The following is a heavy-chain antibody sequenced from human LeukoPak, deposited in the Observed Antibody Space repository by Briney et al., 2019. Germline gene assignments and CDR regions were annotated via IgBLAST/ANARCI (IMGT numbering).Heavy chain of an antibody. V-gene: IGHV3-64*01. CDR2: ISTNGGTT. CDR3: AREWAIAARPLDY. Sequence: GGSLRLSCAASGFTFDDYAMHWVRQAPGKGLEYVSGISTNGGTTYYANSVKGRFTISRDNSKNTLSLQMGSLRAEDMAVYYCAREWAIAARPLDYWGQGTLVTVSS. CDR1: GFTFDDYA. D-gene: IGHD6-6*01. J-gene: IGHJ4*02.